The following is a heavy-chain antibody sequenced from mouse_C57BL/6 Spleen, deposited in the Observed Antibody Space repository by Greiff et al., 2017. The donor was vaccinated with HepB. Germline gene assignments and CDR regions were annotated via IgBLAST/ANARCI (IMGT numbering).Heavy chain of an antibody. CDR3: ARPDYYGSSYVWYFDV. CDR1: GFTFSDYG. J-gene: IGHJ1*03. V-gene: IGHV5-17*01. D-gene: IGHD1-1*01. CDR2: ISSGSSTI. Sequence: EVQRVESGGGLVKPGGSLKLSCAASGFTFSDYGMHWVRQAPEKGLEWVAYISSGSSTIYYADTVKGRFTISRDNAKNTLFLQMTSLRSEDTAMYYCARPDYYGSSYVWYFDVWGTGTTVTVSS.